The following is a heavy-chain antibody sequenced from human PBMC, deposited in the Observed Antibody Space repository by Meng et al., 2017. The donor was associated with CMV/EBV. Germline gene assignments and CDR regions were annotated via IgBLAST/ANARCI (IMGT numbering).Heavy chain of an antibody. V-gene: IGHV4-30-4*08. Sequence: VLVQASVHGLGKPYHPLSLTFSVSGGSNSSGDYYWVWIRQPPGKGLEWIGYSYYSGTTYYNPSLESRVTISVDTSKNQFSLNLSSVTAADTAVYYCARLSGSGTTSTGYHYAFDSWGQGTLVTVSS. J-gene: IGHJ4*02. CDR2: SYYSGTT. CDR1: GGSNSSGDYY. CDR3: ARLSGSGTTSTGYHYAFDS. D-gene: IGHD3-22*01.